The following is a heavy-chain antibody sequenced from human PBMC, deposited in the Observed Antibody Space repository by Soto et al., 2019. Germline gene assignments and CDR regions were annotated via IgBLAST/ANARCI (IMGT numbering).Heavy chain of an antibody. CDR1: GGTFSNYA. CDR2: IIPIFGTT. D-gene: IGHD1-26*01. V-gene: IGHV1-69*01. CDR3: ARVGVWELPWYFDL. J-gene: IGHJ2*01. Sequence: QVQLVQSGAEVKKPGSSVKVSCKASGGTFSNYAISWVRQAPGQGLEWMGGIIPIFGTTKYAQKFQGRVTITADESTSTAYMELSSLRSEDTAVYYCARVGVWELPWYFDLWGRGTLVTVSS.